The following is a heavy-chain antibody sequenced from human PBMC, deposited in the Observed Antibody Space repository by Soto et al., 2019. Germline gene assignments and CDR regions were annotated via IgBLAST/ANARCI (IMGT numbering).Heavy chain of an antibody. J-gene: IGHJ3*02. CDR1: GGTFSSYT. CDR2: IIPILGIA. V-gene: IGHV1-69*04. Sequence: ASVKVSCKASGGTFSSYTISWVRQAPGQGLEWMGRIIPILGIANYAQKFQGRVTITADKSTSTAYMELSSLRSEDTAVYYCAREVERRGITGTTYAFDIWGQGTMVTVSS. D-gene: IGHD1-20*01. CDR3: AREVERRGITGTTYAFDI.